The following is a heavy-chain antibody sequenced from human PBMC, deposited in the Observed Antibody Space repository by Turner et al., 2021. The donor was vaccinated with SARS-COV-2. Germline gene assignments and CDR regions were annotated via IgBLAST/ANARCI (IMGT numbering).Heavy chain of an antibody. D-gene: IGHD3-22*01. J-gene: IGHJ4*02. CDR3: ARIIGSSYYYDSSGYYYAAADY. Sequence: QVQLVQSGAEVKKPGSSVKVSCKDSGGTFSSYAISWVRQAPGQGLEWMVGIIPIFGTENYAQKFQGRVTITADESTSTAYMELSSLRSEDTAVYYCARIIGSSYYYDSSGYYYAAADYWGQGTLVTVSS. V-gene: IGHV1-69*01. CDR2: IIPIFGTE. CDR1: GGTFSSYA.